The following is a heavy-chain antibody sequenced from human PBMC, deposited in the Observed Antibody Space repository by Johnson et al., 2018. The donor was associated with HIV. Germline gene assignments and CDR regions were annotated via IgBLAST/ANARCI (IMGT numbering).Heavy chain of an antibody. CDR3: ARARGAPWDAFDI. J-gene: IGHJ3*02. V-gene: IGHV3-64*01. CDR1: GFTFSSYA. CDR2: ISSTGGST. D-gene: IGHD3-10*01. Sequence: VQLVESGGGLVQPGGSLRLSCAASGFTFSSYAMHWVRQAPGKGLDYVSAISSTGGSTSYANSVKGRFTISRDNSKNTLYLQMGSLRAEDMAVYYCARARGAPWDAFDIWGQGTMVTVSS.